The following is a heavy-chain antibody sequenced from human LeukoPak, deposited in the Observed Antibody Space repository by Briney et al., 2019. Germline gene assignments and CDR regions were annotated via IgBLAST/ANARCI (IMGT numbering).Heavy chain of an antibody. D-gene: IGHD5-12*01. J-gene: IGHJ4*02. CDR2: IYPSDSDT. Sequence: GESLKISCKVSGYTFTTYWIGWVRQMPGKGLEWMGIIYPSDSDTRYSPSFQGQVTISADKSISTAYLQWSSLKASDTAMYYCATLPWAGYEGIFDYWGQGTLVTVSS. V-gene: IGHV5-51*01. CDR1: GYTFTTYW. CDR3: ATLPWAGYEGIFDY.